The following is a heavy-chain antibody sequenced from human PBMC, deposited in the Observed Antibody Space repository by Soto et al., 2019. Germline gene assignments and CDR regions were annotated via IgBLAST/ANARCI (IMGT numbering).Heavy chain of an antibody. D-gene: IGHD3-22*01. CDR2: IYYSGST. Sequence: QVQLQESGPGLVKPSQTLSLTCTVSGGSISSGGYYWSWIRQHPGKGLEWIGYIYYSGSTYYNPSLKSRVTISVDTSKDQFSLNLRSVTAADTAVYYCAISSGYADWFDPWGQGTLVTVSS. CDR3: AISSGYADWFDP. J-gene: IGHJ5*02. V-gene: IGHV4-31*03. CDR1: GGSISSGGYY.